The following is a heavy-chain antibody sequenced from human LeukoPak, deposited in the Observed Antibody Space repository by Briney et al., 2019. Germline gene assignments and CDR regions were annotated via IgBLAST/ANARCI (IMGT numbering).Heavy chain of an antibody. CDR2: ISGSGGST. J-gene: IGHJ4*02. V-gene: IGHV3-23*01. CDR1: GFTFSSYG. D-gene: IGHD3-9*01. Sequence: GGTLRLSCAASGFTFSSYGMSWVRQAPGKGLEWVSAISGSGGSTYYADSVKGRFTISRDNSKNTLYLQMNSLRAEDTAVYYCVYQSDILTGYFDYWGQGTLVTVSS. CDR3: VYQSDILTGYFDY.